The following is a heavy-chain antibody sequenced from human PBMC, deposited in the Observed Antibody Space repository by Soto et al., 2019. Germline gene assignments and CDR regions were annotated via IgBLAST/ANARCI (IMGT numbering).Heavy chain of an antibody. V-gene: IGHV1-18*01. CDR1: GYTFTSYG. CDR2: ISAYNGNT. Sequence: GASVKVSCKASGYTFTSYGISWLRQAPGQGLEWMGWISAYNGNTNYAQKLQGRVTMTTDTSTSTAYMELRSLRSDDTAVYYCASSSYDFWSGYSRIYGMDVWGQGTTVTVSS. CDR3: ASSSYDFWSGYSRIYGMDV. J-gene: IGHJ6*02. D-gene: IGHD3-3*01.